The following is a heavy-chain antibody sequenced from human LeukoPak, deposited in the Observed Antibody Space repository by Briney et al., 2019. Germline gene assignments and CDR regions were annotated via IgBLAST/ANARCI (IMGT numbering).Heavy chain of an antibody. Sequence: GGSLRLSCAASGFTVSSNYMSWVRQAPGKGLEWVSVIYSGGSTYYADSVKGRFTISKDNSKNTLYLQMNSLRAEDTAVYYCAGNPGDDAFDIWGQGTMVTVSS. V-gene: IGHV3-53*01. CDR3: AGNPGDDAFDI. CDR2: IYSGGST. J-gene: IGHJ3*02. D-gene: IGHD2/OR15-2a*01. CDR1: GFTVSSNY.